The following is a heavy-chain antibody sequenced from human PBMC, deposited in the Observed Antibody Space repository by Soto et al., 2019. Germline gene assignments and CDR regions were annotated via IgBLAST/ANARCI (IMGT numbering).Heavy chain of an antibody. CDR1: GFTFSSFA. CDR2: ISGSGGRT. V-gene: IGHV3-23*01. J-gene: IGHJ3*02. CDR3: AKDPYSGYDQSAFGI. D-gene: IGHD5-12*01. Sequence: EVQLLESGGGLVQPGGSLRVSCAASGFTFSSFAMSWVRQAPGKGLEWVSEISGSGGRTKYADSVKGRFIISRDNSKNTLHLQMNSLRAEDTAVYYCAKDPYSGYDQSAFGIWGQGTMVTVSS.